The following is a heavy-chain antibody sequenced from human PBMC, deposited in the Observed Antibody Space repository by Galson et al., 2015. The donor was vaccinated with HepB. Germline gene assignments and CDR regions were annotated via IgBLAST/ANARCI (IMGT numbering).Heavy chain of an antibody. D-gene: IGHD1-1*01. V-gene: IGHV1-69*13. CDR1: GGTFSSYA. CDR3: ARESGDNWNDLARFSFDY. Sequence: SVKVSCKASGGTFSSYAISWVRQAPGQGLEWMGGIIPIFGTANYAQKFQGRVTITADESTSTAYMELSSLRSEDTAVYYCARESGDNWNDLARFSFDYWGQGTLVTVSS. CDR2: IIPIFGTA. J-gene: IGHJ4*02.